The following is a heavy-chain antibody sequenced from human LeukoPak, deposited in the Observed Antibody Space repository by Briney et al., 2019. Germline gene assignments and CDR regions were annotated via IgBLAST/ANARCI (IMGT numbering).Heavy chain of an antibody. J-gene: IGHJ4*02. CDR1: GGTFSSYA. CDR2: IIPIFGTA. D-gene: IGHD6-13*01. V-gene: IGHV1-69*05. Sequence: SVKVSCKASGGTFSSYAISWVRQAPGQGLEWMGGIIPIFGTANYAPKFQGRVTITTDESTSTAYMELSSLRSEDTAVYYCARGGIAAATADYWGQGTLVTVSS. CDR3: ARGGIAAATADY.